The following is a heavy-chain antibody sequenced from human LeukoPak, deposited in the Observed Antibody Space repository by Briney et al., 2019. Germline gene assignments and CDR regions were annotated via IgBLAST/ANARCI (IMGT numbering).Heavy chain of an antibody. CDR2: IYYSGST. CDR3: ARHLTGWALYYYGMDV. Sequence: PSETLSLTCTVSGGSISSYYWSWIRQPPGKGLEWIGYIYYSGSTNYNPSLKSRVTISLDTSKNQVSLKLTSVTAADTALYYCARHLTGWALYYYGMDVWGQGTTVTVSS. J-gene: IGHJ6*02. CDR1: GGSISSYY. V-gene: IGHV4-59*08. D-gene: IGHD3-9*01.